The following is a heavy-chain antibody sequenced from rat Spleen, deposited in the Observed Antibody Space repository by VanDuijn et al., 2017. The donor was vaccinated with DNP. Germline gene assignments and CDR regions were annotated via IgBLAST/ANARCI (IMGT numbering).Heavy chain of an antibody. CDR1: GFSFRNFG. CDR3: ATRGEGIVH. Sequence: EVQLVESGGGLVQPGRSLKLSCAASGFSFRNFGMAWVRQAPTKGLDWVASITNSGSITFYRDSVKGRMTISRDNAKSTLYLQMDSLRSEDTATYYCATRGEGIVHWGQGVMVTVSS. CDR2: ITNSGSIT. J-gene: IGHJ2*01. V-gene: IGHV5S13*01. D-gene: IGHD1-11*01.